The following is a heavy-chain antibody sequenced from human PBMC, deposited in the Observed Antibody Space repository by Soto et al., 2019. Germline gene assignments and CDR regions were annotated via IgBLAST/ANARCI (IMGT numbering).Heavy chain of an antibody. CDR3: ARDLGYYDSSGYFDY. J-gene: IGHJ4*02. CDR2: ISSSGTII. CDR1: GFTFSDYY. Sequence: LRLSCAASGFTFSDYYMSWIRQAPGKGLEWVSYISSSGTIISYADSVKGRFTISRDNAKNSLYLQMNSLRAEDTAVYYCARDLGYYDSSGYFDYWGQGTLVTVSS. V-gene: IGHV3-11*01. D-gene: IGHD3-22*01.